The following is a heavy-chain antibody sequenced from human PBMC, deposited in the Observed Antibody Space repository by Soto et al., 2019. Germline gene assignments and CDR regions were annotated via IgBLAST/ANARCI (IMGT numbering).Heavy chain of an antibody. CDR3: ARLEGLATISYYFDF. CDR1: DDSINSDKYY. Sequence: PSETLSLTCSVSDDSINSDKYYWGWIRQPPGKGLEWIGSIYYRGNAYYNPSLQTRVTISLDKSKSQFSLTLHSVTAADSAVYFCARLEGLATISYYFDFWGPGALVTVSS. D-gene: IGHD3-9*01. J-gene: IGHJ4*02. CDR2: IYYRGNA. V-gene: IGHV4-39*01.